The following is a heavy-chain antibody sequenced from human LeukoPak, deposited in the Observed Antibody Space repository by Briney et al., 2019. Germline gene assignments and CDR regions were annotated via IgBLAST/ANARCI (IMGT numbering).Heavy chain of an antibody. CDR1: GFTFSSSA. V-gene: IGHV3-23*01. CDR3: AKQLGYCSDGSCYFPY. CDR2: ISNNGGYT. J-gene: IGHJ4*02. D-gene: IGHD2-15*01. Sequence: GGSLRLSCAASGFTFSSSARSWVRQAPGKGLEWVSAISNNGGYTYYADSVQGRFTISRDNSKSTLCLQMNSLRAEDTAVYYCAKQLGYCSDGSCYFPYWGQGTLVTVS.